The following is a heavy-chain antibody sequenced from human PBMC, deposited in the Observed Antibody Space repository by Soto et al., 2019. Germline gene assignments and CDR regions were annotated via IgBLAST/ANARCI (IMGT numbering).Heavy chain of an antibody. CDR3: ARRGSGVTRGLHY. V-gene: IGHV3-74*01. Sequence: EVQLVESGGGLVQPGGSLRISCAASGFTFSRYWMHWVRQAPGKGLVWISRINTDGSSTSYVDSVQGRFTISRDNGKNTLFLQMNSLRGEDTAVYYCARRGSGVTRGLHYWGQGTLVTVSS. J-gene: IGHJ4*02. CDR2: INTDGSST. CDR1: GFTFSRYW. D-gene: IGHD2-15*01.